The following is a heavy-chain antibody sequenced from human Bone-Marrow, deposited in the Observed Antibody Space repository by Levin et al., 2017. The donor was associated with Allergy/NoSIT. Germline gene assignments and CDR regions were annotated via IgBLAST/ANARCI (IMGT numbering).Heavy chain of an antibody. D-gene: IGHD3-22*01. CDR2: ISSSSAII. CDR1: GFTFNTNT. CDR3: ARDWDYYDSGGDS. Sequence: GASVKVSCAASGFTFNTNTMNWVRQAPGKGLEWVSYISSSSAIIYYADSVKGRFTVSRDNAKNSLYLQMNSLRDEDTAVYYCARDWDYYDSGGDSWGQGTLVTVSS. V-gene: IGHV3-48*02. J-gene: IGHJ4*02.